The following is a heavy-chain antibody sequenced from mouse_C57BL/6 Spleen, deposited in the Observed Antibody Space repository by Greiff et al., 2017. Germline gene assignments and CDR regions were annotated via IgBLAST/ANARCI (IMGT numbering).Heavy chain of an antibody. J-gene: IGHJ2*01. CDR2: IYPGDGDT. CDR1: GYAFSSYW. V-gene: IGHV1-80*01. D-gene: IGHD1-1*01. Sequence: LVESGAELVKPGASVKISCKASGYAFSSYWMNWVKQRPGKGLEWIGQIYPGDGDTNYNGKFKGKATLTADKSSSTAYMQLSSLTAEDSAVYFCARGSSPDLDYWGQGTTLTVSS. CDR3: ARGSSPDLDY.